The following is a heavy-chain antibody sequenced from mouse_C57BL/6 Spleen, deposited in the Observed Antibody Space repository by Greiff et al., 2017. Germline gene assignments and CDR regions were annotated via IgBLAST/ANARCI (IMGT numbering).Heavy chain of an antibody. D-gene: IGHD2-5*01. CDR1: GYTFTSYW. Sequence: QVQLQQPGAELVRPGSSVKLSCKASGYTFTSYWMHWVKQRPGQGLEWIGNINPSNGGTNYNEKFKSKATLTVDKSSSTAYMQLSSLTSEDSAVYYCARSYSNYDAMDYWGQGTSVTVSS. CDR2: INPSNGGT. CDR3: ARSYSNYDAMDY. V-gene: IGHV1-53*01. J-gene: IGHJ4*01.